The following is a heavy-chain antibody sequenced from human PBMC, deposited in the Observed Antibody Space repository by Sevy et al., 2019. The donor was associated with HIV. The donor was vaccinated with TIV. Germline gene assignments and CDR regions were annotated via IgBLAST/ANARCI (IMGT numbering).Heavy chain of an antibody. Sequence: SETLSLTCTVSGGSISSYYWSWIRQPPGKGLEWIGYIYYSGSTNYNPPLKSRVTISVDTSKNQFSLKLSSVTAADTAVYYCARWGTGGDYYYYYMDVWGKGTTVTVSS. V-gene: IGHV4-59*08. CDR1: GGSISSYY. CDR3: ARWGTGGDYYYYYMDV. CDR2: IYYSGST. D-gene: IGHD7-27*01. J-gene: IGHJ6*03.